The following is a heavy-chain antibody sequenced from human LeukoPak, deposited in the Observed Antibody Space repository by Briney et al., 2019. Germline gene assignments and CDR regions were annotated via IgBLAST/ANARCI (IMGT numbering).Heavy chain of an antibody. CDR3: ARVSHYYDSSGYRQYYFDY. Sequence: GGSLRLTCAASGFTFSSYSMNWVRRAPGKGLEWVSSISSSSSYIYYADSVKGRFTISRDNAKNSLYLQMNSLRAEDTAVYYCARVSHYYDSSGYRQYYFDYWGQGTLVTVSS. D-gene: IGHD3-22*01. CDR1: GFTFSSYS. V-gene: IGHV3-21*01. J-gene: IGHJ4*02. CDR2: ISSSSSYI.